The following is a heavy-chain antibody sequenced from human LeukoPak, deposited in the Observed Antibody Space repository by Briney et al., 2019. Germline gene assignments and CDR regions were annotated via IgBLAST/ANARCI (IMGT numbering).Heavy chain of an antibody. V-gene: IGHV5-51*01. J-gene: IGHJ3*02. Sequence: GESLKISCKGSGYSFTSYWIGWVRQMPGKGLEWMGIIYPGDSDTRYSPSFQGQVTISADKSISTAYLQWSSLKASVTAMYYCARVAGRARHTHDAFDIWGQGTMVTVSS. CDR3: ARVAGRARHTHDAFDI. CDR1: GYSFTSYW. CDR2: IYPGDSDT.